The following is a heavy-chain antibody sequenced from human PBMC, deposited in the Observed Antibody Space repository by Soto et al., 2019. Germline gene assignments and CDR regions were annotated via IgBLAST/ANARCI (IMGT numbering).Heavy chain of an antibody. J-gene: IGHJ4*02. V-gene: IGHV2-5*01. Sequence: QITLKESGPTLVKPTQPLTLTCTFSGFSFGVSGVGVGWIRQPPGRALEWLGLVFWNDDKRYSPSLESRLTLTKDASNNQLGLTVTNLDPGDTGTYYCARAYTYDFDNWGQGTLVTVSS. CDR1: GFSFGVSGVG. D-gene: IGHD2-21*01. CDR3: ARAYTYDFDN. CDR2: VFWNDDK.